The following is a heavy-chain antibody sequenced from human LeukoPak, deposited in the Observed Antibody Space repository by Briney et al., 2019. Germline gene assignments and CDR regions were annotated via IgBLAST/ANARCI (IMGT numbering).Heavy chain of an antibody. D-gene: IGHD5-12*01. CDR3: ARSGVSGYESLLDY. Sequence: PSETLSLTCTVSGGSISSSSYYWGWIRQPPGKGLEWIGSIYYSGSTYYNPSLKSRVTISVDTSKNQFSLKLSSVTAADTAVYYCARSGVSGYESLLDYWGQGTLVTVSS. V-gene: IGHV4-39*01. J-gene: IGHJ4*02. CDR1: GGSISSSSYY. CDR2: IYYSGST.